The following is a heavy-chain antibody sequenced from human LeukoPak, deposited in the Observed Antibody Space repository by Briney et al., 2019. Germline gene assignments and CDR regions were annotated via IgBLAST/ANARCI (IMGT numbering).Heavy chain of an antibody. CDR2: ISYDGSNK. V-gene: IGHV3-30*18. Sequence: GGSLRLSCAASGFTFSSHGMHWVRQAPGKGLEWVAVISYDGSNKYYADSVKGRFTISRDNSKNTLYLQMNSLRAEDTAVYYCAKVGIAAAGTPLDYWGQGTLVTVSS. CDR1: GFTFSSHG. J-gene: IGHJ4*02. D-gene: IGHD6-13*01. CDR3: AKVGIAAAGTPLDY.